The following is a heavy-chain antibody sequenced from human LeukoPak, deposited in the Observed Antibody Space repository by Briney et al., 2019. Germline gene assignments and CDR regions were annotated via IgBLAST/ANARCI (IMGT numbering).Heavy chain of an antibody. V-gene: IGHV3-7*03. CDR3: AKDQVPPPAFDY. CDR1: GFTFSGYW. J-gene: IGHJ4*02. Sequence: GGSLRLSCAASGFTFSGYWMSWVRQAPGKGLEWVANIRQDGSDKYYVDSVKGRFTISRDNAKNSLFLQMNSLRAEDTAVYYCAKDQVPPPAFDYWGQGTLVTVSS. CDR2: IRQDGSDK.